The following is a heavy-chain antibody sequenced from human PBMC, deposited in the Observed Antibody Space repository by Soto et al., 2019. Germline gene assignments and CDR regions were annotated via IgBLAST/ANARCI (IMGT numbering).Heavy chain of an antibody. CDR1: GGSFSDYY. V-gene: IGHV4-34*01. J-gene: IGHJ5*02. Sequence: PSETLSLTCAVYGGSFSDYYWSWVRQPPGKGLEWIGEIHPSGSMYYNPSLKSRVTMSVDASKNQFSLDLSSVTDVDTAVYYCAKVGGTTRGPWFDPWGQGTLVTVSS. D-gene: IGHD1-7*01. CDR3: AKVGGTTRGPWFDP. CDR2: IHPSGSM.